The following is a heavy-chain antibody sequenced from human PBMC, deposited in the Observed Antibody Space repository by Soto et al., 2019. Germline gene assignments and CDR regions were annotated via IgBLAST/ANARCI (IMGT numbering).Heavy chain of an antibody. J-gene: IGHJ3*02. Sequence: ASVKVSCKASGYTFTGYYIHWVRQAPGQGLEWMGWINPNSGGTNYAQKFQGWVTMTRDTSISTAYMELSRLRSDDTAVYYCAREASLKYYYDSSGFEDAFDIWGQGTMVTVSS. D-gene: IGHD3-22*01. CDR1: GYTFTGYY. V-gene: IGHV1-2*04. CDR2: INPNSGGT. CDR3: AREASLKYYYDSSGFEDAFDI.